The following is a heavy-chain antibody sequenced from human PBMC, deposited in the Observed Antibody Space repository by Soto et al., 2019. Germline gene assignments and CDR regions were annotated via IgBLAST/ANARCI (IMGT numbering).Heavy chain of an antibody. CDR3: ARHRRITMVRGVIPRYFDY. V-gene: IGHV4-39*01. Sequence: SETLSLPCTVSGGSISSSSYYWGWIRQPPGKGLEWIGSIYYSGSTYYNPSLKSRVTISVDTSKNQFSLKLSSVTAADTAVYYCARHRRITMVRGVIPRYFDYWGQGTLVTVSS. D-gene: IGHD3-10*01. CDR1: GGSISSSSYY. J-gene: IGHJ4*02. CDR2: IYYSGST.